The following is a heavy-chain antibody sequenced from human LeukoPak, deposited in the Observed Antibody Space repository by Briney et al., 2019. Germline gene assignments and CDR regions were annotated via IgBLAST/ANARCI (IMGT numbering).Heavy chain of an antibody. CDR3: ARLDCSTTSCRFDP. CDR1: GSSFTNYR. CDR2: IYPGDSDT. J-gene: IGHJ5*02. Sequence: GASLKISCKGSGSSFTNYRIGWVRPVSGKGLEWIGIIYPGDSDTRYSPSFQGQVTISADKSIGTAYLQWSSLQASDTAMYYCARLDCSTTSCRFDPWGHGTLVTVSS. V-gene: IGHV5-51*01. D-gene: IGHD2-2*01.